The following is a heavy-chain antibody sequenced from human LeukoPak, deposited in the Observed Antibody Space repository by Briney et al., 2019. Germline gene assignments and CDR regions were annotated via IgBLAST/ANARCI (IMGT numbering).Heavy chain of an antibody. CDR1: GFTLRVNY. CDR3: ARCKGGWSDHFYGMDV. D-gene: IGHD6-19*01. Sequence: PGGSPRLSCVASGFTLRVNYMTWIRQTPGRGLEWVSVIYSDGPTKYADSAKGRFTISRDNSKSMVYLQMDRLRAEDTAVYYCARCKGGWSDHFYGMDVWGQGTTVTVPS. J-gene: IGHJ6*02. V-gene: IGHV3-53*01. CDR2: IYSDGPT.